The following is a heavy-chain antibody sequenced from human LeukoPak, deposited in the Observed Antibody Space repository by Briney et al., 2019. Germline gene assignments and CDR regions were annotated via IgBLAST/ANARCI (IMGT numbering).Heavy chain of an antibody. Sequence: SETLSLTCAVYGGSFSGYYWSWIRQPPGKGLEWIGEINHSGSTNYNPSLKSRVTISVDTSKNQFSLKLSSVTAADTAVYYCARGRPYYYGSGRLGYWGQGTLVTVSS. CDR1: GGSFSGYY. D-gene: IGHD3-10*01. CDR2: INHSGST. J-gene: IGHJ4*02. CDR3: ARGRPYYYGSGRLGY. V-gene: IGHV4-34*01.